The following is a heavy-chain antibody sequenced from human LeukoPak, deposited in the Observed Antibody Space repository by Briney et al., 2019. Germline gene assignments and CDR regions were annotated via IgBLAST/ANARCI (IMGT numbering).Heavy chain of an antibody. D-gene: IGHD3-10*01. V-gene: IGHV1-2*02. CDR2: INPNSGDT. J-gene: IGHJ4*02. CDR3: ASDYYGSGSQKWGIDY. CDR1: GYTFTGYY. Sequence: ASVKVSCKASGYTFTGYYMHWVRQAPGQGLEWMGWINPNSGDTNYAQKFQGRVTMTRDTSISTAYMELSRLRPDDTAVYFCASDYYGSGSQKWGIDYWGQGTLVSVSS.